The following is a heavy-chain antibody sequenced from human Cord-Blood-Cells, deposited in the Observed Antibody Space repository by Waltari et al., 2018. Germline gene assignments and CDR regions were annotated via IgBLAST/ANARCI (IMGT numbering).Heavy chain of an antibody. CDR3: ARGGSSSSLAFDI. CDR2: INHSRST. J-gene: IGHJ3*02. V-gene: IGHV4-34*01. CDR1: GGSFSGYY. D-gene: IGHD6-6*01. Sequence: QVQLQQWGAGLLKPSETLSLTCAVYGGSFSGYYWSWIRHPPGKGLEWSGEINHSRSTNYNPSLKRRVTISVDTSKNQFSLKLSSVTAADTAVYYCARGGSSSSLAFDIWGQGTMVTVSS.